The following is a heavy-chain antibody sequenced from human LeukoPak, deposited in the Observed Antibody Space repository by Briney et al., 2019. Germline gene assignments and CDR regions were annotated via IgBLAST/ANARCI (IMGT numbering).Heavy chain of an antibody. D-gene: IGHD3-10*01. J-gene: IGHJ5*02. CDR3: ARRMVRGQNWFDP. V-gene: IGHV1-8*01. CDR1: GYTFTSYD. Sequence: ASVKLSCKASGYTFTSYDINWVRQATGHGLEWMGWMNPNSGNTGYAQKFQGRVDMTRNTSISPAYMELSSLRSEDTAVYYCARRMVRGQNWFDPWGQGTLVTVSS. CDR2: MNPNSGNT.